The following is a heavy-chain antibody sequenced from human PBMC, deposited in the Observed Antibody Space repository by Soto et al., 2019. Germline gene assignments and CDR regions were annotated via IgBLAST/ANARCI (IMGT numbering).Heavy chain of an antibody. CDR2: ISYDGSNK. CDR1: GFTFSSYA. J-gene: IGHJ3*02. Sequence: QVQLVESGGGVVQPGRSLRLSCAASGFTFSSYAMHWVRQAPGKGLEWVAVISYDGSNKYYADSVKGRFTISRDNSRNTLYLQMNRLRAEDTAVYYCARGSWLLLGAGAFYIWGQGTMVTVSS. CDR3: ARGSWLLLGAGAFYI. V-gene: IGHV3-30-3*01. D-gene: IGHD3-22*01.